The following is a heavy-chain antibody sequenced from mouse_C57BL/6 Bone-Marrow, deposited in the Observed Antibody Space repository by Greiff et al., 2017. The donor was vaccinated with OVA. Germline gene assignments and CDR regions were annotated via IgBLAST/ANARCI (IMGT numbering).Heavy chain of an antibody. Sequence: DVMLVESEGGLVQPGSSMKLSCTASGFTFNDYYMAWVRQVPEKGLEWVANINYDGSSTYYLDSLKSRFIISRDNAKNILYLQMSSLKSEDTATYYCARASYYGSSYWYFDVWGTGTTVTVSS. J-gene: IGHJ1*03. V-gene: IGHV5-16*01. CDR1: GFTFNDYY. CDR3: ARASYYGSSYWYFDV. D-gene: IGHD1-1*01. CDR2: INYDGSST.